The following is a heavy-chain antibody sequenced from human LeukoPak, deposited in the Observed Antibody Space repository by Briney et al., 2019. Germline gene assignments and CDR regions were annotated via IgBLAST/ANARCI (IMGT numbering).Heavy chain of an antibody. CDR1: GGSLSSYY. CDR3: ARGVVAATTLIYYYYMDV. V-gene: IGHV4-4*07. CDR2: IYTSGST. J-gene: IGHJ6*03. Sequence: PSETLSPTCTVSGGSLSSYYWSWIRQPAGKGLEWIGRIYTSGSTNYNPSLKSRVTISVDKSKNQFSLKLSSVTAADTAVYYCARGVVAATTLIYYYYMDVWGKGTTVTVSS. D-gene: IGHD2-15*01.